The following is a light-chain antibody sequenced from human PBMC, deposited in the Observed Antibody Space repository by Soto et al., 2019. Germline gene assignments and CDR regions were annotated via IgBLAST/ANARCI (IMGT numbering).Light chain of an antibody. CDR1: QSISSW. Sequence: IKITQSPSTLSASVGDRVTITCRASQSISSWLAWYQQKPGKAPKLLIYDASSLESGVPSRFSGSGSGTDFTLTISSLQPEDFATYYCQQYYSYPRTCGHAAKV. CDR2: DAS. V-gene: IGKV1-5*01. CDR3: QQYYSYPRT. J-gene: IGKJ1*01.